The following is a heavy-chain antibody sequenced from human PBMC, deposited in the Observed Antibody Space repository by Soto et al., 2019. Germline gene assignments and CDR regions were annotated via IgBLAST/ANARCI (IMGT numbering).Heavy chain of an antibody. CDR3: ASPYSGYAYNYYYYGMDV. J-gene: IGHJ6*02. CDR1: GYTFTSYG. D-gene: IGHD5-12*01. CDR2: ISAYNGNT. V-gene: IGHV1-18*01. Sequence: ASVKVSCKASGYTFTSYGISWVRQAPGQGLEWMGWISAYNGNTNYAQKLQGRVTMTTDTSTSTAYMELRSLRSDDTAVYYCASPYSGYAYNYYYYGMDVWGQGTTVTVSS.